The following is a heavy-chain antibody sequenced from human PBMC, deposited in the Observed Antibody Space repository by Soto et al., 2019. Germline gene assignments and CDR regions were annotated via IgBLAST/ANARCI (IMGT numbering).Heavy chain of an antibody. J-gene: IGHJ5*02. CDR2: IDHSGYT. CDR3: ARVRDWFDP. V-gene: IGHV4-34*01. CDR1: GGSFSGYY. D-gene: IGHD3-3*01. Sequence: SETLSLTCAVYGGSFSGYYWNWIRQPPGKGLEWIGEIDHSGYTNYNPSLKSRVTISVDTSKNQFSLRLTSVTAADTAVYYCARVRDWFDPWGQGTLVTVFS.